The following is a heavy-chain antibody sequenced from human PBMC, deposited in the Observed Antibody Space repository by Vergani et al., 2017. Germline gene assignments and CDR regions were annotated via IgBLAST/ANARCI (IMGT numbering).Heavy chain of an antibody. CDR3: ARDNGSGTGFGYYYYYGMDV. J-gene: IGHJ6*02. V-gene: IGHV3-21*01. CDR2: ISSSSSYI. CDR1: GFTFSSYS. Sequence: EVQLVESGGGLVKPGGSLRLSCAASGFTFSSYSMNWVRQAPGKGLEWVSSISSSSSYIYYADSVKGRFTISRDNAKNSLYLQMNSLRAEDTAVYYCARDNGSGTGFGYYYYYGMDVWGQGTTVTVSS. D-gene: IGHD3-10*01.